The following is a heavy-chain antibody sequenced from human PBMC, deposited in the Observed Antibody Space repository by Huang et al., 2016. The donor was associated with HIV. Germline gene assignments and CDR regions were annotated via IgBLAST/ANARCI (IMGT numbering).Heavy chain of an antibody. CDR1: GFTFSNYW. CDR3: ASQPGP. V-gene: IGHV3-7*01. J-gene: IGHJ5*02. Sequence: EVQLVESGGGLVQPGGSLRLSCAASGFTFSNYWMSWVRQAPGKGLEWVANIKQDGSETYYGDSVKGRFTISRDNAKNSLYLQMNSLRAEETAVYYCASQPGPWGQGTLVTVSS. CDR2: IKQDGSET.